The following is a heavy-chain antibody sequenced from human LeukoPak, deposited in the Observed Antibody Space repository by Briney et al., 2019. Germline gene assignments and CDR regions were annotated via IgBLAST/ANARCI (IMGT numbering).Heavy chain of an antibody. V-gene: IGHV3-48*03. CDR2: ISNSGATI. CDR3: ARATFSSSGHSY. D-gene: IGHD6-13*01. J-gene: IGHJ4*02. Sequence: PGGSLRLSCAASGFTFSYYEMNWVRQAPGKGLEWVSYISNSGATIYYADSVKGRFTISRDNAKSSLFLQMNSLRAEGTGVYYCARATFSSSGHSYWGQGTLVTVSS. CDR1: GFTFSYYE.